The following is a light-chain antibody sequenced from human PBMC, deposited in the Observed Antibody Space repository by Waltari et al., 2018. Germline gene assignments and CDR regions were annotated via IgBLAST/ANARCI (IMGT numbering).Light chain of an antibody. J-gene: IGLJ2*01. CDR2: DVT. V-gene: IGLV2-11*01. CDR1: SSDVGAYVY. CDR3: CSYAGRYTHVV. Sequence: QSALTQPRSVSGSPGQSVTISCTGTSSDVGAYVYVPWYQHHPGKAPKLMICDVTKRPSGVPDRFSGSKSGNTASLTISGLQAEDEAYYYCCSYAGRYTHVVFGGGTKLTVL.